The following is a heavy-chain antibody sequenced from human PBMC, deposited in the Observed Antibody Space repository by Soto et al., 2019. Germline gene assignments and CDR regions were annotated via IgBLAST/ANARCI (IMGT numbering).Heavy chain of an antibody. V-gene: IGHV3-33*01. Sequence: QAQLVESGGGVVQPGRSLRLSCAASGLPFIASGMHWVRQAPGKGLEWVAMIWSAGSKEYYADSVKGPFTITRDNSKNMIFPQRDSLRAEDTAVYYCARDKGTTCLDTWGQGNMVTVSS. CDR3: ARDKGTTCLDT. J-gene: IGHJ5*02. CDR1: GLPFIASG. D-gene: IGHD1-26*01. CDR2: IWSAGSKE.